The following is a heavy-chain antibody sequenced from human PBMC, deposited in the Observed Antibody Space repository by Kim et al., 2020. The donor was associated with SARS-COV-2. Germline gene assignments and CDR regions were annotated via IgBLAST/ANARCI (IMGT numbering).Heavy chain of an antibody. Sequence: GGSLRLSCAASGFTFSNYWMYWVRQAPGKGLVWVSRISSDGRSTSCADSVKGRFTISRDNAKNTLYLQMNSLRDEDTAVYYCARDVGGSSDCWGQGTLVTVSS. J-gene: IGHJ4*02. CDR1: GFTFSNYW. CDR3: ARDVGGSSDC. D-gene: IGHD1-26*01. CDR2: ISSDGRST. V-gene: IGHV3-74*01.